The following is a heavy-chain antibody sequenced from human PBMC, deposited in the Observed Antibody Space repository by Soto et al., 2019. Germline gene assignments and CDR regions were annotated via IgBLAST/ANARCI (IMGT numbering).Heavy chain of an antibody. Sequence: QVQLVQSGAEVKKPESSVKVSCKASGGSFSNYAISWVRQAPGQGLEWMGGIIPIFGTTNYAQRFQGRVTITADESTSTAYMELSSLSSVDTAVYYCARVSSSRYKDYFDYWGQGTLVTVSS. D-gene: IGHD6-13*01. V-gene: IGHV1-69*12. J-gene: IGHJ4*02. CDR3: ARVSSSRYKDYFDY. CDR1: GGSFSNYA. CDR2: IIPIFGTT.